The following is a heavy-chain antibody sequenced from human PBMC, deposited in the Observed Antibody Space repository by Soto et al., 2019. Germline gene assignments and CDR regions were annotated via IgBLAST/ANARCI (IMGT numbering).Heavy chain of an antibody. CDR1: GGTFSSYT. CDR2: IIPILGIA. J-gene: IGHJ5*02. CDR3: ARVSSGWSNWFDP. V-gene: IGHV1-69*02. Sequence: QVQLVQSGAEVKKPGSSVKVSCKASGGTFSSYTISWVRQAPGQGLEWMGRIIPILGIANYAQKCQGRVTITADKSTSTAYMELSSLRSEDTAVYYCARVSSGWSNWFDPWGQGTLVTVSS. D-gene: IGHD6-19*01.